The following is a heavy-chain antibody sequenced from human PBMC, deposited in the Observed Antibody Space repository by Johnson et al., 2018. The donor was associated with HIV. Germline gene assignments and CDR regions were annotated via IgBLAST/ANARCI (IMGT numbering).Heavy chain of an antibody. J-gene: IGHJ3*02. D-gene: IGHD1-26*01. Sequence: VQLVESGGGLVQPGGSLRLSCAASGFTVSSNYMSWVRQAPGKGLEWVSVIYSGGSTYYADSVKGRFTISRDNSTNTLYLQMNSLRVEDTAVYYCASSSPYSGSYGDAFDIWGQGTLVTVSS. V-gene: IGHV3-66*01. CDR2: IYSGGST. CDR1: GFTVSSNY. CDR3: ASSSPYSGSYGDAFDI.